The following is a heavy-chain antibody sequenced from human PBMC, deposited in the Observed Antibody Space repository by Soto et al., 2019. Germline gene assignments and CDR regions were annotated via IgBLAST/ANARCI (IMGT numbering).Heavy chain of an antibody. CDR1: GFTFSSYA. D-gene: IGHD2-15*01. V-gene: IGHV3-23*01. Sequence: EVQLLESGGGLVQAGGSLRLSCAASGFTFSSYAMSWVRQAPGKGMEWVAAISGSGGSTYYADSVKGRFTISRENSKNTLYLQMNSLRAEDAAVYYCAKDLVGSNADYYDYWGQGTLVTVSS. J-gene: IGHJ4*02. CDR3: AKDLVGSNADYYDY. CDR2: ISGSGGST.